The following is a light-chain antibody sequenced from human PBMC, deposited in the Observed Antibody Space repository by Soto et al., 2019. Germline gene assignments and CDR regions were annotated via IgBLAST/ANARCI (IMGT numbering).Light chain of an antibody. Sequence: QSALTQPPSVSGSPGQSVTISCAGTSIDVGRYNRVSWYQQPPGAAPKLMIYEVTNRPSGVPDRFSGSKSGNTASLTISGLQAEDEADYYCSSYTTSSTFVVFGGGTKLTVL. CDR3: SSYTTSSTFVV. CDR1: SIDVGRYNR. CDR2: EVT. V-gene: IGLV2-18*02. J-gene: IGLJ2*01.